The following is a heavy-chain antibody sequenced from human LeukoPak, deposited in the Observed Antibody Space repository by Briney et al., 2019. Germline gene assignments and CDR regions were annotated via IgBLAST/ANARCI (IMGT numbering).Heavy chain of an antibody. V-gene: IGHV5-51*01. CDR1: GYSFTSYW. D-gene: IGHD2-15*01. CDR3: ARRTIYCSGGSCYYDY. Sequence: GESLKISCKGSGYSFTSYWIGWVRQMPGKGLEGMGIIYPGDSDTRYSPSFQGQVTISADKSISTAYLQWSSLKASDTAMYYCARRTIYCSGGSCYYDYWGQGTLVTVSS. J-gene: IGHJ4*02. CDR2: IYPGDSDT.